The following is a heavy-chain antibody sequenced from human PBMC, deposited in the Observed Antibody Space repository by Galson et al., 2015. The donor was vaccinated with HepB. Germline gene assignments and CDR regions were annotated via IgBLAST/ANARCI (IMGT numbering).Heavy chain of an antibody. V-gene: IGHV3-30*18. CDR2: ISYDGSNK. CDR1: GFTFSSYG. Sequence: SLRLSCAASGFTFSSYGMHWVRQAPGKGLEWVAVISYDGSNKYYADSVKGRFTISRDNSKNTLYLQMNSLRAEDTAVYYCAKDRYSGYDWDNWFDPWGQGTLVTVSS. CDR3: AKDRYSGYDWDNWFDP. J-gene: IGHJ5*02. D-gene: IGHD5-12*01.